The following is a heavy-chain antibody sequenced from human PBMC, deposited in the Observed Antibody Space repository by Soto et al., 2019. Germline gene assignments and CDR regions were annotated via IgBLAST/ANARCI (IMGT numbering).Heavy chain of an antibody. CDR2: ISSSGSII. CDR1: GFTFSDYY. CDR3: ARDLGYYDSSGYFDY. V-gene: IGHV3-11*01. J-gene: IGHJ4*02. D-gene: IGHD3-22*01. Sequence: GGSLRLSCAASGFTFSDYYMSWIRQAPGKGLEWVSYISSSGSIIYYADSVKGRFTISRDNAKNSLYLQMNSPRAEDAAVYYCARDLGYYDSSGYFDYWGQGXLLSVYS.